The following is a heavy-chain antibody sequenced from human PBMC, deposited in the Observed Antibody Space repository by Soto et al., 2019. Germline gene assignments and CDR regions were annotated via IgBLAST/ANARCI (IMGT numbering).Heavy chain of an antibody. J-gene: IGHJ1*01. CDR1: GLPLSSCA. Sequence: GSLKLSCAAAGLPLSSCAMRWGRQAPGKGLEWVSTISGGGGNTYYADSVKGRFTISRDNSKSTLYLQMNSLRAEDTAVYYCAKVDDNGSCHSLSNLDARGQLSLVT. CDR2: ISGGGGNT. V-gene: IGHV3-23*01. D-gene: IGHD3-22*01. CDR3: AKVDDNGSCHSLSNLDA.